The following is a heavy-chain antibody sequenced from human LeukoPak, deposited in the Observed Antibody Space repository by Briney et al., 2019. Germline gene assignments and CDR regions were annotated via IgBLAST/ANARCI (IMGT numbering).Heavy chain of an antibody. Sequence: PGGSLRLSCAASGFTFSDYYMSWIRQAPGKGLEWVSYISSSSSYTDYADSVKGRFTISRDNSKNTLFLQLNRLRAEDTAMYYCAKAGVQLWSPAGDYWGQGTLVTVSS. CDR2: ISSSSSYT. J-gene: IGHJ4*02. D-gene: IGHD5-18*01. CDR3: AKAGVQLWSPAGDY. V-gene: IGHV3-11*05. CDR1: GFTFSDYY.